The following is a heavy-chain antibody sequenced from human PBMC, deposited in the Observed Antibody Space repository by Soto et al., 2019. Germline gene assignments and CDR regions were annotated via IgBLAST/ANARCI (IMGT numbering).Heavy chain of an antibody. CDR1: GYNFITYD. J-gene: IGHJ5*02. V-gene: IGHV1-8*01. Sequence: QVQLVQSGAEVKKPGASVKVSCKASGYNFITYDINWVRQAPGQGLEWMGWVNAHSGQTEFAQKFQGRLTMTTNTSITTAYMELSSLRSEDTAIYSCARAEAWNFIYWLDPWGQGTLVTVAS. D-gene: IGHD1-1*01. CDR2: VNAHSGQT. CDR3: ARAEAWNFIYWLDP.